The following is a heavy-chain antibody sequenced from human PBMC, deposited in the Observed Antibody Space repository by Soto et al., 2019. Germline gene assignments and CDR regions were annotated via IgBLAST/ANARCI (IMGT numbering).Heavy chain of an antibody. Sequence: GKGLEWVSAIRGSAGSTYYADAVKGRFIISRDHSENTLYLQMNSLRAEDTAVYFCARTKAAYYYYYMGVWGKATSVSVSS. CDR3: ARTKAAYYYYYMGV. J-gene: IGHJ6*03. V-gene: IGHV3-23*01. CDR2: IRGSAGST.